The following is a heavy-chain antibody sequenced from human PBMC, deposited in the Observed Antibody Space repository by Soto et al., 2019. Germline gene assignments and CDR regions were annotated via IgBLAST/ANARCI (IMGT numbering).Heavy chain of an antibody. V-gene: IGHV3-74*01. J-gene: IGHJ6*02. CDR2: IDNAGTDS. Sequence: EVQLVESGGGLVQPGGSLSLSCAASGFTLSVRSLHWVRQAPGKGLVWVSGIDNAGTDSTYAGSVKGQFTSSRDNAKKMLYLQMNNRRVEDTAVYYCARGWFGPDVWGQGTTVTVSS. CDR3: ARGWFGPDV. D-gene: IGHD3-10*01. CDR1: GFTLSVRS.